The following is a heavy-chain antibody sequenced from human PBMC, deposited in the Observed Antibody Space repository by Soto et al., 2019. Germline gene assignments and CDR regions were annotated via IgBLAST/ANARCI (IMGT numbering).Heavy chain of an antibody. CDR2: ILYDGSDK. Sequence: PGGSLRLSCAASGFTFSSYVMHWVRQAPGKGLEWVTGILYDGSDKYYADSVKGRFTISREDSKNTLYLQMNSLRTEDSAVYYCAKAGGGFGDFVHHWGQGTPVTVSS. D-gene: IGHD3-10*01. V-gene: IGHV3-30*18. CDR3: AKAGGGFGDFVHH. CDR1: GFTFSSYV. J-gene: IGHJ4*02.